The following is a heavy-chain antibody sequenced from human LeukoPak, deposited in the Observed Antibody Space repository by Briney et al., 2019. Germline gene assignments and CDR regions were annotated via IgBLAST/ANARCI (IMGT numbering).Heavy chain of an antibody. CDR1: GFTFSSYA. J-gene: IGHJ3*02. Sequence: GRSLRLSCAASGFTFSSYAMHWVRQAPGKGLEWVAVISYDGSNKYYADSVKGRFTISRDNSKNTLYLQMNSLRAEDTAVYYCARCSSSWYVEADAFDIWGQGTMVTVSS. V-gene: IGHV3-30-3*01. D-gene: IGHD6-13*01. CDR3: ARCSSSWYVEADAFDI. CDR2: ISYDGSNK.